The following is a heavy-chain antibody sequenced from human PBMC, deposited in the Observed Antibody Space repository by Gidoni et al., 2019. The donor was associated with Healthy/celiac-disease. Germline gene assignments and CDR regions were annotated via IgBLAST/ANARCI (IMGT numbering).Heavy chain of an antibody. CDR3: ARPSVVVPAALYYYYYMDV. J-gene: IGHJ6*03. CDR2: YSGST. D-gene: IGHD2-2*01. V-gene: IGHV4-39*01. Sequence: YSGSTYYNPSLKSRVTISVDTSKNQFSLKLSSVTAADTAVYYCARPSVVVPAALYYYYYMDVWGKGTTVTVSS.